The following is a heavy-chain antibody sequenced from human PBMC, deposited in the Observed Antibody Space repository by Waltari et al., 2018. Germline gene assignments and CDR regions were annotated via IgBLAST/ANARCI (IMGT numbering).Heavy chain of an antibody. CDR3: ARIIVVVPAAIYNFDY. J-gene: IGHJ4*02. V-gene: IGHV4-39*07. CDR1: GGSISSSSYY. Sequence: QLQLQESGPGLVKPSETLSLTCTVSGGSISSSSYYWGWIRQPPGKGLEWIGSIYYSGSTYYNPSLKSRVTISVDTSKNQFSLKLSSVTAADTAVYYCARIIVVVPAAIYNFDYWGQGTLVTVSS. D-gene: IGHD2-2*01. CDR2: IYYSGST.